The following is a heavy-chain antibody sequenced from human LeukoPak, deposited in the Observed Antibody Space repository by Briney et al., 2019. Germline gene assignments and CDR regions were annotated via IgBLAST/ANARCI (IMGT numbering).Heavy chain of an antibody. CDR3: ARLAGDAYNYDACDI. V-gene: IGHV4-59*08. J-gene: IGHJ3*02. CDR1: GGSISSYD. CDR2: IYISGSR. D-gene: IGHD5-24*01. Sequence: SETLSLTCTVSGGSISSYDWSWIRQPPGKGLEWIGYIYISGSRNYNPSLQSRVSISVDTSKNQFSLKLTCVAAADTAVYYCARLAGDAYNYDACDIWGQGRMVTV.